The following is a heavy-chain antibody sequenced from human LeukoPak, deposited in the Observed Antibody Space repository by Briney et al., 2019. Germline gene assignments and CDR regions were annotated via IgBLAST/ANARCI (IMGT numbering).Heavy chain of an antibody. J-gene: IGHJ3*02. D-gene: IGHD1-1*01. Sequence: SQTLSLTCTVSGGSISSGGYYWSWIRQSPGKGLEWIGYIYHSGSTYYNPSLKSRVTISVDRSKNQFSLKLSSVTAADTAVYYCARAGGELDPDAFDIWGQGTMVTVSS. V-gene: IGHV4-30-2*06. CDR3: ARAGGELDPDAFDI. CDR2: IYHSGST. CDR1: GGSISSGGYY.